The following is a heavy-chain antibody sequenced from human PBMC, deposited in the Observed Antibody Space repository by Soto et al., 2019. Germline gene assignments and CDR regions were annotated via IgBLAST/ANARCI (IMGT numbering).Heavy chain of an antibody. CDR1: GYTFTSYG. Sequence: GAAGKVSCKASGYTFTSYGISWVRQAPGQGLEWMGWISAYNGNTNYAQKLQGRVTMTTDTSTSTAYMELRSLRSDDTAVYYCDRFAPGSRRRSAPTDFRGQGILLTLS. CDR2: ISAYNGNT. J-gene: IGHJ4*02. V-gene: IGHV1-18*01. CDR3: DRFAPGSRRRSAPTDF.